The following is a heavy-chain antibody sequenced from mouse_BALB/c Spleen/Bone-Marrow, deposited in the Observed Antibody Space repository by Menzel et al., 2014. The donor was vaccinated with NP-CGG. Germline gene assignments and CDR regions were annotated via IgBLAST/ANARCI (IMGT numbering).Heavy chain of an antibody. D-gene: IGHD1-1*01. CDR3: TSYGWFAY. J-gene: IGHJ3*01. V-gene: IGHV1-15*01. Sequence: QVQLQQSGAELVRPGASVTLSCKASGYTFTDYEMHWVQQTPVHGLEWMGAIDPETGGTAYNQKFKGKATLTADKSSSTAYMKLRSLTSEDSAVYYCTSYGWFAYWGQGTLVTVSA. CDR2: IDPETGGT. CDR1: GYTFTDYE.